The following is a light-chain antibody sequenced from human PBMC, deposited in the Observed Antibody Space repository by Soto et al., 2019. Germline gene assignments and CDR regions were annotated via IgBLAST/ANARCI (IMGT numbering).Light chain of an antibody. J-gene: IGKJ5*01. CDR2: DAS. Sequence: DIQMTQSPSSLSASVGDRVTITCQASQNINNYLNWYQQKPGRAPKLLTYDASNLEAGVPSRLRGSGSGTDFTFTIRRLQPEDIATYYCQQYENLPTFGQGTRLEIK. CDR1: QNINNY. CDR3: QQYENLPT. V-gene: IGKV1-33*01.